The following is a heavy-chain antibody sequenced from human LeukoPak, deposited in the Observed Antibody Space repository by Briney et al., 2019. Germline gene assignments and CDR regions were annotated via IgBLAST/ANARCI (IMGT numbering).Heavy chain of an antibody. V-gene: IGHV4-39*01. CDR3: ASRIWAAAGMFDC. CDR1: GGCISSSSYY. Sequence: SETLSLTCTVSGGCISSSSYYWGWIRQPPGKGLEWIGSIYYSGSTYYNPSLKSRVTISVDTSKNQFSLKLSSVTAADTAVYYCASRIWAAAGMFDCWGQGALVTVSS. J-gene: IGHJ4*02. CDR2: IYYSGST. D-gene: IGHD6-13*01.